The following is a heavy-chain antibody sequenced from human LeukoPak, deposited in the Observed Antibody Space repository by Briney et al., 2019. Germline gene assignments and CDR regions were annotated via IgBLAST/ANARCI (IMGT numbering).Heavy chain of an antibody. J-gene: IGHJ4*02. CDR2: INPNNGGT. D-gene: IGHD5-24*01. CDR1: GYTFTGYY. V-gene: IGHV1-2*06. Sequence: ASVTVSCTASGYTFTGYYMHWVRQAPGQGLEWMGRINPNNGGTNYAQKFQGRVTMTGDTSISTAYMELSSLRSDDTAVYYCAKGEMATTPYYFDYWGQGTLVTVSS. CDR3: AKGEMATTPYYFDY.